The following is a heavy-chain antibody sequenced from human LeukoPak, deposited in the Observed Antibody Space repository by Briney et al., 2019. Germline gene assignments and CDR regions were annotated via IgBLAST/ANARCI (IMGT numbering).Heavy chain of an antibody. V-gene: IGHV1-3*01. D-gene: IGHD3-22*01. CDR1: GYTFTSYA. J-gene: IGHJ4*02. CDR2: INAGNGNT. Sequence: ASVKVSCKASGYTFTSYAMHWVRQAPGQRLEWMGWINAGNGNTKYSQKFQGRVTITRDTSASTAYMELSSLRSEDTAVYYCARAPYYETTGPLWGQGTLVTVSS. CDR3: ARAPYYETTGPL.